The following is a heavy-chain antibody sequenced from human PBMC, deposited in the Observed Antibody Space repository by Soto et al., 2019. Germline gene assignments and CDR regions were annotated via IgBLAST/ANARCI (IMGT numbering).Heavy chain of an antibody. CDR2: IYYSGST. CDR1: DGSISSYY. V-gene: IGHV4-59*08. Sequence: SETLSLTCTVADGSISSYYGSCIRQPPGKGLEWIGYIYYSGSTNYNPSLKSRVTISVDTSKNQFSLKLSSVTAADTAVYYCASHRPPTGYFQQWGKGTLVTVSS. CDR3: ASHRPPTGYFQQ. J-gene: IGHJ1*01. D-gene: IGHD4-17*01.